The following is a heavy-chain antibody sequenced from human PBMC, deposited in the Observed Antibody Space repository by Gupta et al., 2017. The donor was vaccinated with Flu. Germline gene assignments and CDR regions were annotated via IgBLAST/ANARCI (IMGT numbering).Heavy chain of an antibody. V-gene: IGHV3-30*18. CDR2: IASDGSHK. J-gene: IGHJ6*03. CDR3: AKDGPLTAICPYYCYYMDV. Sequence: QMQLVESGGGVVQFGTSLRLSCAASGFPFSSSGMHWVRQAPGKGLEWVADIASDGSHKDYADSVRGRFTISRDNSKNTLSLEMDSLRVEDTAVYYCAKDGPLTAICPYYCYYMDVWGKGTTVTVSS. CDR1: GFPFSSSG. D-gene: IGHD3-9*01.